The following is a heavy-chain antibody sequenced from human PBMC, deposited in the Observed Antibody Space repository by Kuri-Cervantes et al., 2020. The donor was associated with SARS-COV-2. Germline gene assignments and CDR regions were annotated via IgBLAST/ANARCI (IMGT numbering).Heavy chain of an antibody. J-gene: IGHJ6*02. CDR3: ARGVEVPRLYYYYDMDV. D-gene: IGHD2-2*01. V-gene: IGHV3-30*03. CDR1: GFTFSSYG. CDR2: ISYDGSNK. Sequence: GESLKISCAASGFTFSSYGMHWVRQAPGKGLEWVAVISYDGSNKYYADSVKGRFTISRDNSKNTLYLQMNSLRAEDTAVYYCARGVEVPRLYYYYDMDVWGQGTTVTVSS.